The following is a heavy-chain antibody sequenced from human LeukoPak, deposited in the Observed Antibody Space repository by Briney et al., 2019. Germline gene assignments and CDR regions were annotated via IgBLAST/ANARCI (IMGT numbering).Heavy chain of an antibody. CDR1: GFTFSSYG. CDR2: IWYDGSNK. J-gene: IGHJ4*02. CDR3: AREAAGGFIDY. V-gene: IGHV3-33*01. Sequence: PGGSLRLSCAASGFTFSSYGMHWVRQAPGKGLEWVAVIWYDGSNKYYADSVKGRFTISRDNSKNTLYLQMNSLRAEDTAVYYCAREAAGGFIDYWGQGILVTVSS. D-gene: IGHD1-14*01.